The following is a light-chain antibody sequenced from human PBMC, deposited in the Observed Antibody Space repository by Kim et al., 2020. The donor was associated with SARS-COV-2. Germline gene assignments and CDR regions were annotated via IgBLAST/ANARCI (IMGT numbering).Light chain of an antibody. CDR2: YDS. CDR1: GIGSEC. Sequence: EKAASVSCGGTGIGSECVLWYQQKPGQAPVLAIYYDSARPSEIPERFSGSNSGNTATLTISRVEAGDEADYYCQVWDSSSDHRVVFGGGTQLTVL. J-gene: IGLJ2*01. CDR3: QVWDSSSDHRVV. V-gene: IGLV3-21*04.